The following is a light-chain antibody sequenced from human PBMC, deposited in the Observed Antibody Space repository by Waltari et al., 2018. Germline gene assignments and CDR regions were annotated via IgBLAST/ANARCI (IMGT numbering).Light chain of an antibody. CDR2: GAS. CDR3: QQYGSSPRFT. J-gene: IGKJ3*01. Sequence: EILLTQSPGTLSLSPGERATLSCRASQSVSSNYLAWYQQKPGQAPRLLIYGASSRATGIPDRFSGSGSGTDFTLTISRLEPEDFAVYYCQQYGSSPRFTFGPGTKVDIK. V-gene: IGKV3-20*01. CDR1: QSVSSNY.